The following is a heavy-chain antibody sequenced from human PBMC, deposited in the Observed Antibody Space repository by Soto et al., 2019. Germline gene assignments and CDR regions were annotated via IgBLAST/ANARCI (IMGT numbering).Heavy chain of an antibody. CDR1: GGTFSSYA. CDR2: IIPIFGTA. CDR3: ARDRSFYGGTL. J-gene: IGHJ4*02. V-gene: IGHV1-69*13. Sequence: ASVKVCCKASGGTFSSYAISWVRQAPGQGLEWMGGIIPIFGTANYAQKFQGRVTITADESTSTAYMELSSLGSEDTAVYYCARDRSFYGGTLWGQGTLVTVSS. D-gene: IGHD2-15*01.